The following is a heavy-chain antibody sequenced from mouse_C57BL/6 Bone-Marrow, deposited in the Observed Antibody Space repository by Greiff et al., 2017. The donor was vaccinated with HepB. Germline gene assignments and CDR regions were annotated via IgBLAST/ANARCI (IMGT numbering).Heavy chain of an antibody. J-gene: IGHJ2*01. D-gene: IGHD1-1*01. V-gene: IGHV1-81*01. CDR3: ARRPLCGSSPDY. Sequence: VQLQESGAELARPGASVKLSCKASGYTFTSYGISWVKQRTGQGLEWIGEIYPRSGNTYYNEKFKGKATLTADKSSSTAYMELRSLTSEDSAVYFCARRPLCGSSPDYWGQGTTLTVSS. CDR2: IYPRSGNT. CDR1: GYTFTSYG.